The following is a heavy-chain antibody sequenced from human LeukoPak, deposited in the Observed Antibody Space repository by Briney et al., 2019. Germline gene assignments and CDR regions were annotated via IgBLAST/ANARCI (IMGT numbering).Heavy chain of an antibody. CDR2: ISPYNGNT. CDR3: ARRPHDRSDPFDF. J-gene: IGHJ4*02. CDR1: GYTFINYD. Sequence: ASVKVSCKASGYTFINYDISWVRQAPGQGREWMGRISPYNGNTNYVQKFQGRVTMSTDTSASTAYMELRGLRSDDTAVYYCARRPHDRSDPFDFWGQGTLVTVSS. D-gene: IGHD3-16*01. V-gene: IGHV1-18*01.